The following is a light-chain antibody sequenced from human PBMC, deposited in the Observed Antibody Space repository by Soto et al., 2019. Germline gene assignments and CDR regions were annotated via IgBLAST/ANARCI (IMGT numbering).Light chain of an antibody. CDR3: SSYTRNSTLV. J-gene: IGLJ2*01. Sequence: QSALTQPASVSGSPGQSITLSCTGTSSDVGGYNYVSWYQQHPGKAPKLMISEVSNRPSGVSNRFSGSKSGNTASLTISGLQAEDEADYYCSSYTRNSTLVFGGGTKLTVL. CDR1: SSDVGGYNY. V-gene: IGLV2-14*01. CDR2: EVS.